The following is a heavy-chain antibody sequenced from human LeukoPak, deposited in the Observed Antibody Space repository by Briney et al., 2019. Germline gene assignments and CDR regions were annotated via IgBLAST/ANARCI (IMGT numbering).Heavy chain of an antibody. CDR1: GGSFSGYY. J-gene: IGHJ4*02. CDR3: ARATMVRGVIITVYYFDY. CDR2: INHSGST. D-gene: IGHD3-10*01. Sequence: SETLSLTCAVYGGSFSGYYWSWIRQPPRKGLEWIGEINHSGSTNYNPSLKSRVTISVDTYKNQFSLKLSSVTAADTAVYYCARATMVRGVIITVYYFDYWGQGTLVTVSS. V-gene: IGHV4-34*01.